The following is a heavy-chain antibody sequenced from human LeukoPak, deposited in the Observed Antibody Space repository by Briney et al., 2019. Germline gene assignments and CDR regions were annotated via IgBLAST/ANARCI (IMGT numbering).Heavy chain of an antibody. J-gene: IGHJ6*02. CDR3: ARVIRDGSWTLDYYGMDV. D-gene: IGHD6-13*01. V-gene: IGHV1-3*01. CDR2: INAGNGNT. CDR1: GYTFTSYA. Sequence: ASVKVSCKASGYTFTSYAMHWVRQAPGQRLEWMGWINAGNGNTKYSQKFQGRVTITRDTSTSIVYMELSSLRSEDTAVYYCARVIRDGSWTLDYYGMDVWGQGTTVTVSS.